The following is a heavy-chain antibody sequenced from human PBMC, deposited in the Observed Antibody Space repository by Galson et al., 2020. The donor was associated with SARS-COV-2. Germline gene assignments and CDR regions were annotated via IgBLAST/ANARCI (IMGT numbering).Heavy chain of an antibody. V-gene: IGHV4-34*01. CDR3: TRTGRDNGYSRYLGDEYAMDV. CDR1: GGSFSGYY. D-gene: IGHD5-12*01. J-gene: IGHJ6*02. CDR2: INHSGST. Sequence: SQASETLSLTCAVYGGSFSGYYWSWIRQPPGKGLEWIGEINHSGSTNYNPSFESRVTISVDTSKNLVSLRLSSVTAADTAVYYCTRTGRDNGYSRYLGDEYAMDVWGRGTTVTVSS.